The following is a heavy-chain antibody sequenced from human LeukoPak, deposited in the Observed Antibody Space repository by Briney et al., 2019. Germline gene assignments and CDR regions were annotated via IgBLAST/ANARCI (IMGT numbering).Heavy chain of an antibody. CDR2: ISYDGSNK. D-gene: IGHD5-12*01. V-gene: IGHV3-30*18. CDR1: GFTFSSYG. Sequence: GRSLRLSCAASGFTFSSYGMHWVRQAPGKGLEWVAVISYDGSNKYYADSVEGRFTISRDNSKNTLYLQMNSLRAEDTAVYYCVKVGYSGYDFHYLGYWGQGTLVTVSS. CDR3: VKVGYSGYDFHYLGY. J-gene: IGHJ4*02.